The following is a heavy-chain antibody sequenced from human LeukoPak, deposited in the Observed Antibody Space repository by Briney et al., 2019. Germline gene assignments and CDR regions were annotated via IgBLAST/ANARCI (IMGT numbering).Heavy chain of an antibody. CDR2: ISYDGSKK. Sequence: GGSLRLSCAASGFTFSDYAMHWVRQAPGKGLEWVAFISYDGSKKYYADSVKGRLTISRDNSKNTLYLQMNSLRAEDTAVYYCARGLAGEDWGQGTLVTVSS. V-gene: IGHV3-30-3*01. CDR3: ARGLAGED. D-gene: IGHD6-19*01. CDR1: GFTFSDYA. J-gene: IGHJ4*02.